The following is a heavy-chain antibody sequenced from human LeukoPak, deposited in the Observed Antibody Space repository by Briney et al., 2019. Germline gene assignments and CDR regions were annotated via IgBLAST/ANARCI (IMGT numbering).Heavy chain of an antibody. D-gene: IGHD3-10*01. CDR3: ARGGSRLTSVALDF. V-gene: IGHV1-46*01. Sequence: GASVKVSCKSSGYTFSSYFLHWVRQAPGQGLEWMGMINPRGGSTTTAQRFQGRDTMTRDTSTSTVYMDLSSLTSEDTAVYYCARGGSRLTSVALDFWGQGTTVIVPS. CDR1: GYTFSSYF. CDR2: INPRGGST. J-gene: IGHJ3*01.